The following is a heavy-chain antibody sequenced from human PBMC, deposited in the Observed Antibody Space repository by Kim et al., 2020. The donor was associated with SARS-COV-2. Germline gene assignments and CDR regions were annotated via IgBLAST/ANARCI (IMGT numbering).Heavy chain of an antibody. Sequence: GGSLRLSCAASGFTFSSYAMHWVRQAPGKGLEWVAVITYDGSNTYYADSVKGRFTISRDNSKNTLYLQMNSLRAEDTAVYYCARASRGGYYYGMDVWGQGTTVTVSS. CDR1: GFTFSSYA. CDR2: ITYDGSNT. V-gene: IGHV3-30-3*01. J-gene: IGHJ6*02. D-gene: IGHD3-10*01. CDR3: ARASRGGYYYGMDV.